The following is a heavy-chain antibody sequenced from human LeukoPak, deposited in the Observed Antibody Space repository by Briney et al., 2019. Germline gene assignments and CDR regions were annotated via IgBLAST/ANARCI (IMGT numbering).Heavy chain of an antibody. CDR1: GFTFSSYN. V-gene: IGHV3-21*01. D-gene: IGHD4-23*01. J-gene: IGHJ4*02. Sequence: GGSLRLSCAASGFTFSSYNMNWVRQAPGKGLEWVSSITSSSTSIYYADSVKGRFTISRDNSKNTLYLQMNSLRAEDTAVYYCAKDLGARDYGGNHGVFDYWGQGTLVTVSS. CDR2: ITSSSTSI. CDR3: AKDLGARDYGGNHGVFDY.